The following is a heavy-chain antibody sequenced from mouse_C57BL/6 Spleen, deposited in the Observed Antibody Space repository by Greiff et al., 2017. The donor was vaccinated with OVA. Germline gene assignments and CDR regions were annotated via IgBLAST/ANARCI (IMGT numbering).Heavy chain of an antibody. CDR3: TRTAGPHFDY. J-gene: IGHJ2*01. CDR1: GYTFTDYE. CDR2: IDPETGGT. V-gene: IGHV1-15*01. D-gene: IGHD1-2*01. Sequence: SGAELVRPGASVTLSCKASGYTFTDYEMHWVKQTPVHGLEWIGAIDPETGGTAYNQKFKGKAILTADKSSSTAYMELRSLTSEDSAVYYCTRTAGPHFDYWGQGTTLTVSS.